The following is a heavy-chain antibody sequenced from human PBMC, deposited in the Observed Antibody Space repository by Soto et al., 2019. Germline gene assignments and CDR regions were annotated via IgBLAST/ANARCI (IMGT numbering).Heavy chain of an antibody. CDR3: ARVPGDFYYYYGMDV. D-gene: IGHD3-10*01. CDR1: GYTFTSYA. J-gene: IGHJ6*02. CDR2: INAGNGNT. V-gene: IGHV1-3*01. Sequence: ASVKVSCKASGYTFTSYAMHWVRQAPGQRLEWMGWINAGNGNTKYSQKFQGRVTITRDTSASTAYMELSSLRSEDTAVYYCARVPGDFYYYYGMDVWGQGTTVTVS.